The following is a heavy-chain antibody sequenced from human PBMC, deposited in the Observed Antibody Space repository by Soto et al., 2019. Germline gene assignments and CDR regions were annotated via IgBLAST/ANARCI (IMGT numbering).Heavy chain of an antibody. D-gene: IGHD5-18*01. J-gene: IGHJ4*02. CDR1: GFTFSSYA. Sequence: PGGSLRLSCAASGFTFSSYAMSWVRQAPGKGLEWVSAISGSGGSTYYADPVKGRFTISRDNSKNTLYLQMNSLRAEDTAVYYCAKAPAGAMAPYYFDYWGQGTLVTVSS. CDR3: AKAPAGAMAPYYFDY. V-gene: IGHV3-23*01. CDR2: ISGSGGST.